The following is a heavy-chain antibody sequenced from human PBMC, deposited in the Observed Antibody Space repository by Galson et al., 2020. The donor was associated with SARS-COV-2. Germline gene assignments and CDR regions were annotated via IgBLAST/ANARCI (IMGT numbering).Heavy chain of an antibody. CDR3: ARDPITIFGVGGGYGMDV. V-gene: IGHV3-30-3*01. CDR2: ISYDGSNK. CDR1: GFTFSSYA. J-gene: IGHJ6*02. D-gene: IGHD3-3*01. Sequence: GGSLRLSCAASGFTFSSYAMHWVRQAPVKGLEWVAVISYDGSNKYYADSVKGRFTISRDNSKNTLYLQMNSLRAEDTAVYYCARDPITIFGVGGGYGMDVWGQGTTVTVSS.